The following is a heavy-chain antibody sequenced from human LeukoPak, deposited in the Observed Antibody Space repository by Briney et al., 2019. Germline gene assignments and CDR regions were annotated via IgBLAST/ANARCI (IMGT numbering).Heavy chain of an antibody. V-gene: IGHV3-64D*06. Sequence: GGSLRLSCSASGFTFSIYSMHWVRQVPGKGLEYVSAIDSSGRSTYYADSVKGRFTISRDNSKNTLYLQMSRLRGGDTAVYYCVKVVEMATTTGADDYWGQGTLVTVSS. J-gene: IGHJ4*02. D-gene: IGHD5-24*01. CDR2: IDSSGRST. CDR3: VKVVEMATTTGADDY. CDR1: GFTFSIYS.